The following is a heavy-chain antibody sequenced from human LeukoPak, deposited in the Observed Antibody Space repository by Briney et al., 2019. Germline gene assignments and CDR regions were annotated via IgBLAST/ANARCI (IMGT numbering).Heavy chain of an antibody. D-gene: IGHD3-3*01. Sequence: ASVKVSCKASGYTFTSYDINWVRQATGQGLEWMGWMNPNSGNTGYAQKFQGRVTITRNTSIRTAYMELSSLRSEDTAVYYCARDFPPSTIPLRYWGQGTRVTVSS. CDR3: ARDFPPSTIPLRY. V-gene: IGHV1-8*03. CDR2: MNPNSGNT. J-gene: IGHJ4*02. CDR1: GYTFTSYD.